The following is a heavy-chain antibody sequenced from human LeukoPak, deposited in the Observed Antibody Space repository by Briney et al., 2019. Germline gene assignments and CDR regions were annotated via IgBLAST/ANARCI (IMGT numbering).Heavy chain of an antibody. V-gene: IGHV3-7*01. D-gene: IGHD2/OR15-2a*01. CDR3: ARADHHSIDH. CDR1: GFTFSWCW. CDR2: INQDGSGS. Sequence: PGGSLRLSCAASGFTFSWCWMSWVRQAPGKELEWVANINQDGSGSYYVDSVKGRFTISRDNAKNSLFLQLTTLRVDDTAVYYCARADHHSIDHWGQGTLVTVSS. J-gene: IGHJ4*02.